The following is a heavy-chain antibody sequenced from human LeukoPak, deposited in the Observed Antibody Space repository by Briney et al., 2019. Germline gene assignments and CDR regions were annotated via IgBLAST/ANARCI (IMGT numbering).Heavy chain of an antibody. Sequence: GESLRLSCAASGFTVSSNYMSWVRQAPGKGLEWVSVIYSGGTTYYADSVKGRFTISRDNSKNTLYPQMNSLRAEDTAVYYCAIVDTAMDPWGQGTQVIASS. V-gene: IGHV3-53*01. J-gene: IGHJ5*02. CDR3: AIVDTAMDP. D-gene: IGHD5-18*01. CDR1: GFTVSSNY. CDR2: IYSGGTT.